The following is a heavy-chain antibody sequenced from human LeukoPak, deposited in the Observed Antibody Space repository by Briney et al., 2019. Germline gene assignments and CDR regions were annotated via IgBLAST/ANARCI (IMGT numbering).Heavy chain of an antibody. Sequence: SVKVSCKASGGTFSSYTISWVRQAPGQGLEWMGRITPILGIANYAQKFQGRVTITADKSTSTAYMELSSLRSEDTAVYYCARGEQLRSFDPWGQGTLVTVSS. D-gene: IGHD6-6*01. CDR2: ITPILGIA. V-gene: IGHV1-69*02. J-gene: IGHJ5*02. CDR1: GGTFSSYT. CDR3: ARGEQLRSFDP.